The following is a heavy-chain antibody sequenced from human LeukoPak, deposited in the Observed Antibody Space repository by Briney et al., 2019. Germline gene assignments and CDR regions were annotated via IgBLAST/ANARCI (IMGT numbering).Heavy chain of an antibody. D-gene: IGHD5-24*01. CDR1: GFTFSDYG. J-gene: IGHJ4*02. CDR3: ARDFGGDGYNS. Sequence: AGGSLRLSCVASGFTFSDYGMHWVRQAPGKGLEWVADIWFDESNKYYADSVKGRFTISRDNSKNTLYLQMNSLRVEDTAVYYCARDFGGDGYNSWGQGTLVTVSS. CDR2: IWFDESNK. V-gene: IGHV3-33*01.